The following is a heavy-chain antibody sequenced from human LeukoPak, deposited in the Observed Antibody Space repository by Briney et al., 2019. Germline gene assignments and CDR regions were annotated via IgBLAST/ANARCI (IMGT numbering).Heavy chain of an antibody. Sequence: TSETLSLTCTVSGGSISRIIYYWGWIRQPPGKGLDWVGSIYYTGSTYYTPSLRSRVTISVDTSKNQFSLKLSAVTAADTAVYYCARVVRDGSGYNYYFDYWGQGTLVTVSS. CDR1: GGSISRIIYY. V-gene: IGHV4-39*01. CDR3: ARVVRDGSGYNYYFDY. D-gene: IGHD3-22*01. CDR2: IYYTGST. J-gene: IGHJ4*02.